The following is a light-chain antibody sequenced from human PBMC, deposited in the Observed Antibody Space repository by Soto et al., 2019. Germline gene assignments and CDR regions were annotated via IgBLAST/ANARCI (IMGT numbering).Light chain of an antibody. CDR2: DVS. CDR3: SSYTSSSTLV. V-gene: IGLV2-14*03. CDR1: SSDVGGYHY. Sequence: QSALTQPASVSGSPGQSITISCTGTSSDVGGYHYVSWYQHHPGKAPKLMIYDVSNRPSGVSNRFSGSKSGNTASLTISGLQAEDEADYYCSSYTSSSTLVFGGGTQLTVL. J-gene: IGLJ2*01.